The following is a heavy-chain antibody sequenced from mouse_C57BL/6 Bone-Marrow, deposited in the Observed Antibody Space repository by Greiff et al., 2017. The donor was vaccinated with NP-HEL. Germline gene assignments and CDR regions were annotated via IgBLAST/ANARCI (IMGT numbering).Heavy chain of an antibody. V-gene: IGHV1-42*01. Sequence: EVQLQQSGPELVKPGASVKISCKASGYSFTGYYMNWVKQSPEKSLEWIGEINPSTGGTTYNQKFKAKATLTVDKSSSTAYMQRKSLTSEDSAVYYFASRSSLAYYAMDYWGQGTSVTVSS. D-gene: IGHD1-1*01. CDR1: GYSFTGYY. J-gene: IGHJ4*01. CDR3: ASRSSLAYYAMDY. CDR2: INPSTGGT.